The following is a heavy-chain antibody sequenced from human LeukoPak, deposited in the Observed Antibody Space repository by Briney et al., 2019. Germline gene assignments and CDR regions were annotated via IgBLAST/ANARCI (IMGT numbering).Heavy chain of an antibody. CDR3: AKDKDFDSSGWYSSFDY. Sequence: GGSLRLSCAASGFTFDVYAMHWVRQAPGKGLEWVSLISWDGGSTYYADSVKGRFTISRDNSKNSLYLQMNSLRAEDTALYYCAKDKDFDSSGWYSSFDYWGQGTLVTVSS. CDR2: ISWDGGST. V-gene: IGHV3-43D*04. CDR1: GFTFDVYA. D-gene: IGHD6-19*01. J-gene: IGHJ4*02.